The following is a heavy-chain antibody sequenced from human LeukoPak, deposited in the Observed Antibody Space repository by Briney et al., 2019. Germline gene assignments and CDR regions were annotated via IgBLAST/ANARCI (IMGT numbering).Heavy chain of an antibody. J-gene: IGHJ4*02. CDR1: GVTFSSYT. CDR3: ARDTAAAAGAAQLDY. V-gene: IGHV1-69*04. D-gene: IGHD6-13*01. CDR2: IIPILGIA. Sequence: SVKVSCKASGVTFSSYTISLVRQAPGQGLEWMGRIIPILGIANYAQKFQGRVTITADKSTSTAYMELSSLRSEDTAVYYCARDTAAAAGAAQLDYWGQGTLVTVSS.